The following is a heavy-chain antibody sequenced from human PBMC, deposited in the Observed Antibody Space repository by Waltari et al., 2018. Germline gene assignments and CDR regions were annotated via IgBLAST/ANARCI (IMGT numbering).Heavy chain of an antibody. Sequence: QVQLVQSGAEAKEPGASVKVSCKTSGYTFSDYYIQWARQAPGQGLEWLGWLSCNGGGTRYAQKFQGRVTMTRDKSTNTAYRELTGLTSEDTAVYYCARDPDLPEVEFDHWGQGTLVTVSS. D-gene: IGHD1-1*01. CDR3: ARDPDLPEVEFDH. CDR1: GYTFSDYY. J-gene: IGHJ4*02. CDR2: LSCNGGGT. V-gene: IGHV1-2*02.